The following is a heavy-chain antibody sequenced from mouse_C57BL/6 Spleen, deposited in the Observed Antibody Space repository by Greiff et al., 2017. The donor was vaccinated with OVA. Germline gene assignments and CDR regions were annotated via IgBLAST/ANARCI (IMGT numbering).Heavy chain of an antibody. CDR1: GYTFTSYW. Sequence: QVQLKQPGAELVKPGASVKMSCKASGYTFTSYWITWVKQRPGQGLEWIGDIYPGSGSTNYNGKFKSKATLTVDTSSSTAYMQLSSLTSEDSAVYFGARADYDIDYWGQGTPLTVSS. D-gene: IGHD2-4*01. V-gene: IGHV1-55*01. CDR3: ARADYDIDY. CDR2: IYPGSGST. J-gene: IGHJ2*01.